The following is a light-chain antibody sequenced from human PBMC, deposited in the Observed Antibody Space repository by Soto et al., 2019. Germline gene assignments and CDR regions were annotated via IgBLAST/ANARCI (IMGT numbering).Light chain of an antibody. CDR2: DVS. Sequence: QSVLTQPASVSGSPGQSITISCTGTSSDVGNYNYVSWYQQHPGKAPKLIIFDVSNRPSGISNRFSGSKSGNTASLTISGLQTEDEADYYCSSYTRTSNVIFGGGTQLTVL. V-gene: IGLV2-14*03. CDR1: SSDVGNYNY. CDR3: SSYTRTSNVI. J-gene: IGLJ2*01.